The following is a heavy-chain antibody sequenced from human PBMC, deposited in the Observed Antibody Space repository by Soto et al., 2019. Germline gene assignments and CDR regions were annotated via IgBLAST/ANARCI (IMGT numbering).Heavy chain of an antibody. Sequence: QVQLVQSGAEVRKPGASVKVSCKPSGYTFNTYYLHWLRQAPGQALEWMGVIHPSGGGTTYAQKFLGRVTVTRDTSTTTGFMELSSLRSDDTAVYYCARGGHIAVVTASFDNWGQGTLVTVSS. CDR2: IHPSGGGT. V-gene: IGHV1-46*02. D-gene: IGHD2-21*02. CDR3: ARGGHIAVVTASFDN. CDR1: GYTFNTYY. J-gene: IGHJ4*02.